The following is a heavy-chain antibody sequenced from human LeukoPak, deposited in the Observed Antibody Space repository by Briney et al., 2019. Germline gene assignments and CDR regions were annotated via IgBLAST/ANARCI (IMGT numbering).Heavy chain of an antibody. Sequence: GSSVKVSCKASGGTFSSYAISWVRQAPGQGLEWMGGIIPIFGTANYAQKFQGRVTITTDESTSTAYMELSSLRSEDTAVYYCARGYCSSTSCYSPIGAFGIWGQGTMVTVSS. J-gene: IGHJ3*02. CDR3: ARGYCSSTSCYSPIGAFGI. D-gene: IGHD2-2*02. V-gene: IGHV1-69*05. CDR1: GGTFSSYA. CDR2: IIPIFGTA.